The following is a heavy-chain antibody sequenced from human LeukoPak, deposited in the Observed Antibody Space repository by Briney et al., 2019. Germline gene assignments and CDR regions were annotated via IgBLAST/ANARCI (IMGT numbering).Heavy chain of an antibody. V-gene: IGHV1-24*01. Sequence: ASGKASCKVFEYTFTDLCMHWVPQAPGKGLKWMGAFNPEDVVTIYAQKFQGRVTMTEDTSTDTASMELSSLRSEATAGNYCATVGRRNRVDYWGQGTLVTVSS. J-gene: IGHJ4*02. CDR1: EYTFTDLC. CDR3: ATVGRRNRVDY. CDR2: FNPEDVVT. D-gene: IGHD2-15*01.